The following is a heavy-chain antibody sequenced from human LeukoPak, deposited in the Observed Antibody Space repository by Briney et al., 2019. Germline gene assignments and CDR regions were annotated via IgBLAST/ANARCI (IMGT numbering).Heavy chain of an antibody. V-gene: IGHV1-3*01. J-gene: IGHJ4*02. Sequence: WASVKVSCKASGGTFSSYAISWVRQAPGQRLEWMGWINAGNGNTKYSQKFQGRVTITRDTSASTAYMELSSLRSEDTAVYYCARGSIAARGYFDYWGQGTLVTVSS. CDR3: ARGSIAARGYFDY. D-gene: IGHD6-6*01. CDR2: INAGNGNT. CDR1: GGTFSSYA.